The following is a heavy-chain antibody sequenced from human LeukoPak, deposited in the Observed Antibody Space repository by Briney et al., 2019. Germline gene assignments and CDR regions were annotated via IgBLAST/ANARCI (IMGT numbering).Heavy chain of an antibody. J-gene: IGHJ5*02. Sequence: PSETLSLTCSVSGYSISSAYYWGWIRQPPGKGLEWIGTMYHSGSTNYNPSLKSRVTISVDTSKNQFSLKLSSVTAADTAVYYCASCYYGGNSVWFDPWGQGTLVTVSS. D-gene: IGHD4-23*01. V-gene: IGHV4-38-2*02. CDR2: MYHSGST. CDR3: ASCYYGGNSVWFDP. CDR1: GYSISSAYY.